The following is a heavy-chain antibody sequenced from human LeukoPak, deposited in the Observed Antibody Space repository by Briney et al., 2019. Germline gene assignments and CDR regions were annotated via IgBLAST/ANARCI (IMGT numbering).Heavy chain of an antibody. CDR1: GYTFTSYE. J-gene: IGHJ4*02. CDR3: ARVAGIWSGYSY. CDR2: MNPNSGNT. D-gene: IGHD3-3*01. V-gene: IGHV1-8*01. Sequence: ASVKVSCKASGYTFTSYEINWVRQATGQGLEWMGWMNPNSGNTGYAQKFQGRVTMTRNTSISTAYMELSSLRSEDTAVYYCARVAGIWSGYSYWGQGTLVTVSS.